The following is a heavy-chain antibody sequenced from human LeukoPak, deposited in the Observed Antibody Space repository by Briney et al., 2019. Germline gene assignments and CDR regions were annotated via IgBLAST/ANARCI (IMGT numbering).Heavy chain of an antibody. J-gene: IGHJ4*02. V-gene: IGHV3-23*01. D-gene: IGHD6-13*01. CDR2: ISGSGGNT. Sequence: QPGGSLRLSCAASGFTFSSYAMSWVRQAPGKGLEWVSAISGSGGNTYYPDSVKGRFTISRDNSKSTLYLQKNSLRVEDTAVYYCAKDRRYSSTSGEYSSGFDYWGQGTLVTVSS. CDR3: AKDRRYSSTSGEYSSGFDY. CDR1: GFTFSSYA.